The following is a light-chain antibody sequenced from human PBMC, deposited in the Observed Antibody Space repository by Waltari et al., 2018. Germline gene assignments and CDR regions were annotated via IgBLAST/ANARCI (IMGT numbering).Light chain of an antibody. CDR2: EDS. V-gene: IGLV3-9*01. J-gene: IGLJ2*01. CDR1: DIGRKY. Sequence: SYELTQPLSVSVALGQMARITCGGNDIGRKYVYWYQQKPARAHVLVIDEDSKRPSGIPEHCAGANSGNTATLTIDGAQASDEADYYCQVWGSNTVSFGGGTRLTVL. CDR3: QVWGSNTVS.